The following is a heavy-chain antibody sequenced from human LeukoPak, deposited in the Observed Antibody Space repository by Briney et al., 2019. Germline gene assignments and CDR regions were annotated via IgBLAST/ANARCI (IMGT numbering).Heavy chain of an antibody. D-gene: IGHD3-3*01. CDR2: IYYTGST. J-gene: IGHJ4*02. V-gene: IGHV4-31*03. CDR1: GASISSGGYS. Sequence: SGTVSLTCTVSGASISSGGYSWSWVRQHPGKGLEWIGYIYYTGSTYYNPSLERRLTISVATPNNQFSLKVTSVTAADTAVYFCARTITIFGALGYFDYWGQGTLVTVSS. CDR3: ARTITIFGALGYFDY.